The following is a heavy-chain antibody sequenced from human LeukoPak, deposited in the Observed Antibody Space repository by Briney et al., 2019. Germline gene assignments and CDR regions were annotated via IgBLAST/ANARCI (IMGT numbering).Heavy chain of an antibody. Sequence: GGSLRLSCAASGFTFSSTWMSWVRQAPGKGLEWVGNIQPDGSEGYPVDSVKGRFTISRDNARNSLFLQMNSPRVEDTAVYYCASQSYARFDPWGQGTLVTVSS. CDR3: ASQSYARFDP. J-gene: IGHJ5*02. CDR2: IQPDGSEG. V-gene: IGHV3-7*01. D-gene: IGHD3-16*01. CDR1: GFTFSSTW.